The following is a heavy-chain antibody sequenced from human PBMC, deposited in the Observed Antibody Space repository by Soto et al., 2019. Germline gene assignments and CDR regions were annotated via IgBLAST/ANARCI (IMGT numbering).Heavy chain of an antibody. V-gene: IGHV1-69*13. Sequence: GASVKVSCKASGGTFSSYAISWVRQAPRQGLEWMGGIIPIFGTANYAQKFQGRVTITADESTSTAYMELSSLRSEDTAVYYCAGRGEQTALAAADAFDYWGQGTLVTVSS. CDR2: IIPIFGTA. D-gene: IGHD6-13*01. CDR1: GGTFSSYA. CDR3: AGRGEQTALAAADAFDY. J-gene: IGHJ4*02.